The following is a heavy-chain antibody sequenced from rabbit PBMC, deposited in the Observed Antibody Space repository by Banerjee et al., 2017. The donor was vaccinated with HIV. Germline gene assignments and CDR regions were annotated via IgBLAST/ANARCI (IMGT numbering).Heavy chain of an antibody. CDR2: IYTGNGKT. Sequence: QEQLVESGGGLVKPGASLTLNCTASGFSFNSRYDMCWVRQAPGKGLEWIGCIYTGNGKTYYASWAKGRFTISKSSSTTVTLQMTSLTAADTATYFCARDTGSSFSTYGMDLWGQGTLVTVS. V-gene: IGHV1S45*01. CDR1: GFSFNSRYD. CDR3: ARDTGSSFSTYGMDL. J-gene: IGHJ6*01. D-gene: IGHD8-1*01.